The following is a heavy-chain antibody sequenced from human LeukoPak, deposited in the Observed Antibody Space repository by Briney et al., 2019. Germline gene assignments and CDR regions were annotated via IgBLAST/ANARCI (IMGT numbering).Heavy chain of an antibody. CDR3: ARGRLVRFLEWLPPFDY. J-gene: IGHJ4*02. CDR2: IDHTGST. CDR1: GDSISMHY. V-gene: IGHV4-59*11. D-gene: IGHD3-3*01. Sequence: PSETLSLTCSVSGDSISMHYWSWIRQPPGKGLEWIGYIDHTGSTNYNPSLNSRVTISRDMSKNHFSLELSSVTAEDTAVYYCARGRLVRFLEWLPPFDYWGQGTLVTASS.